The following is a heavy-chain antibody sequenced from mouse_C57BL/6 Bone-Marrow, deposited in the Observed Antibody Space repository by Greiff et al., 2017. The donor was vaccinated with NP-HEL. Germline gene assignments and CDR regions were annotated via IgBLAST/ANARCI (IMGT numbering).Heavy chain of an antibody. D-gene: IGHD1-1*01. V-gene: IGHV1-18*01. Sequence: EVQLQQSGPELVKPGASVKIPCKASGYTFTDYNMDWVKQSHGKSLEWIGDINPNNGGTFYNQKFKGKATLTVDKSSSTAYMELRSLTSEDTAVYYCARTLYYYGSSYYYFDYWGQGTTLTVSS. J-gene: IGHJ2*01. CDR2: INPNNGGT. CDR3: ARTLYYYGSSYYYFDY. CDR1: GYTFTDYN.